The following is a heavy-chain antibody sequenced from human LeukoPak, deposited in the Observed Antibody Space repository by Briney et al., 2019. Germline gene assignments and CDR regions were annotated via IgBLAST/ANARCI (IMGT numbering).Heavy chain of an antibody. CDR2: ISYDGSNK. Sequence: PGGSLRLSCAASGFTFSSYAMHWVRQAPGKGLEWVAVISYDGSNKYYADSVKGRFTISRDNSKNTLYLQMNSLRAEDTAVYYCARGRIVGATRVEYFQHWGQGTLVTVSS. V-gene: IGHV3-30*04. J-gene: IGHJ1*01. CDR1: GFTFSSYA. CDR3: ARGRIVGATRVEYFQH. D-gene: IGHD1-26*01.